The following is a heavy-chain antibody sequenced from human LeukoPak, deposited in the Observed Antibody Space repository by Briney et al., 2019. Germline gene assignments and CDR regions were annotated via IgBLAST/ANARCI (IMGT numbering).Heavy chain of an antibody. CDR1: RFTFRNNW. Sequence: GGSLRLSCAASRFTFRNNWMSWVRQAPGKGLEWVANIKQDGSEKNYVDSVKGRFIISRDNAKNSLYLQMNSLRAEDTAVYYCARGITSGPRRYDVRNFDYWGQGTPVTVSS. CDR3: ARGITSGPRRYDVRNFDY. J-gene: IGHJ4*02. D-gene: IGHD5-12*01. V-gene: IGHV3-7*01. CDR2: IKQDGSEK.